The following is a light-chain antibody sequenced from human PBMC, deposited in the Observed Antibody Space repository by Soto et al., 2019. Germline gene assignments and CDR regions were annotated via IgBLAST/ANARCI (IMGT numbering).Light chain of an antibody. V-gene: IGLV2-8*01. CDR2: EVT. CDR1: SSDVGGYNY. J-gene: IGLJ2*01. CDR3: SSYAGSNLVV. Sequence: QSVLTQPPSASGSAGQSVTISCTGTSSDVGGYNYVSWYQQHPGKAPKLMIYEVTKRPLGVPDRFSGSKSGNTASLTVSGLQAEDEADYYCSSYAGSNLVVFGGGTKLTVL.